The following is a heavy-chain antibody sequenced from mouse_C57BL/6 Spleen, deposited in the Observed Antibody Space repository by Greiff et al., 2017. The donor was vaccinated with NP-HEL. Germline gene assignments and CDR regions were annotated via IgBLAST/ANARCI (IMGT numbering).Heavy chain of an antibody. CDR1: GYTFTSYW. Sequence: VQLQQPGAELVKPGASVKLSCKASGYTFTSYWMHWVKQRPGQGLEWIGMIHPNSGSTNYNEKFKSKATLTVDKSSSTAYMQLSSLTSEDSAVYYCARNLGIYGSSSDWYFDVWGTGTTVTVSS. CDR3: ARNLGIYGSSSDWYFDV. D-gene: IGHD1-1*01. V-gene: IGHV1-64*01. J-gene: IGHJ1*03. CDR2: IHPNSGST.